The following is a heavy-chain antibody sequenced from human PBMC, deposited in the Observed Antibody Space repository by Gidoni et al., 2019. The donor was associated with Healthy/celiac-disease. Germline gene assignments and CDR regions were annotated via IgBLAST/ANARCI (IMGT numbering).Heavy chain of an antibody. CDR2: ISYDGSNK. D-gene: IGHD3-22*01. Sequence: QVQLVESGGGVVQPGRSLRLSCAASGFTFSRYGMHWVRQAPGKGLEWVAVISYDGSNKYYADSVKGRFTISRDNSKNTLYLQMNSLRAEDTAVYYCARGGYYDSSGYYDDAFDIWGQGTMVTVSS. CDR1: GFTFSRYG. J-gene: IGHJ3*02. V-gene: IGHV3-30*03. CDR3: ARGGYYDSSGYYDDAFDI.